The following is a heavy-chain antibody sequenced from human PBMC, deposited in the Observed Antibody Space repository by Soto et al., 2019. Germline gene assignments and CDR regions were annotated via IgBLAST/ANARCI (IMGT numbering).Heavy chain of an antibody. CDR3: ARHRYSYGVYYFDY. CDR2: IYHSGST. J-gene: IGHJ4*02. CDR1: GASMSSGGYY. V-gene: IGHV4-30-2*06. Sequence: SETLSLTCTVSGASMSSGGYYWTWIRQSPGKGLEWIGYIYHSGSTYYNPSLKSRVTISVDTSKNQFSLKLSSVTAADTAVYYCARHRYSYGVYYFDYWGQGTLVTVSS. D-gene: IGHD5-18*01.